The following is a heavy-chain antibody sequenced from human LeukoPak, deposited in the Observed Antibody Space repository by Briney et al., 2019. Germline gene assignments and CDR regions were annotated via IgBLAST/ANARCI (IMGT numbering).Heavy chain of an antibody. CDR1: GLTFNRHD. CDR3: ATGRSSGWSYAFDI. Sequence: GGSLRLSCAASGLTFNRHDMHWVRQVTGKGLEWVSAIGTLADTFYSDSVKGRSTISRENAKNSLYLQMNSLRVGDTAVYYCATGRSSGWSYAFDIWGRGTMVTVSS. V-gene: IGHV3-13*01. CDR2: IGTLADT. J-gene: IGHJ3*02. D-gene: IGHD6-19*01.